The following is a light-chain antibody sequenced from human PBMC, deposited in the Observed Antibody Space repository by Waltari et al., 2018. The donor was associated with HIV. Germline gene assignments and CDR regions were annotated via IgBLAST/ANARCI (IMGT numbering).Light chain of an antibody. Sequence: QSVLTQPPSVSAAPGQTVTITCSGTSSNIGNNYVSWYQHLPGTAPQLLIYDKKKRPSGIPDRFSASESGTSATLDITGLQTGDEAEYYCGTWDSGLSVVVFGEGTKLTVL. CDR2: DKK. CDR1: SSNIGNNY. V-gene: IGLV1-51*01. CDR3: GTWDSGLSVVV. J-gene: IGLJ2*01.